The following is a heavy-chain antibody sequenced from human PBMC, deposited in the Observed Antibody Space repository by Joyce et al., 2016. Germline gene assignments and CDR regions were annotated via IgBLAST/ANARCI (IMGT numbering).Heavy chain of an antibody. CDR2: IYNSGTT. Sequence: QVQLQESGPGLVKPSQTLSLTCSVSGGSVSSGGYFWGWIRQHGGKGLGGIGDIYNSGTTYYNSSLKSRTTMSVDTSKNQFSLTMTYVTAADTALYYCAGALGLRGVLDYWGQGSLLTVSS. V-gene: IGHV4-31*03. CDR3: AGALGLRGVLDY. J-gene: IGHJ4*02. CDR1: GGSVSSGGYF. D-gene: IGHD3-10*01.